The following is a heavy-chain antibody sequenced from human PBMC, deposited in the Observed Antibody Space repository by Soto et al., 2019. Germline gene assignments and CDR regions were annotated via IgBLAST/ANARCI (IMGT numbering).Heavy chain of an antibody. V-gene: IGHV1-69*08. CDR1: GGTFSSYT. J-gene: IGHJ6*04. Sequence: QVQLVQSGAEVKKPGSSVKVSCKASGGTFSSYTISWVRQAPGQGLEWMGRIIPILGIANYAQKFQGRVTITADKSTSTAYIELSSLRSEDTAVYYCARDLSLGFLDVWGKGTTVTVSS. D-gene: IGHD3-16*01. CDR3: ARDLSLGFLDV. CDR2: IIPILGIA.